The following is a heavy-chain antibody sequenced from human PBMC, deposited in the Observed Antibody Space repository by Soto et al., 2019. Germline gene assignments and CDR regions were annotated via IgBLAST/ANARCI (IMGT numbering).Heavy chain of an antibody. V-gene: IGHV5-10-1*01. D-gene: IGHD4-17*01. CDR1: GYSFTSYW. J-gene: IGHJ6*02. CDR2: IDPSDSYT. Sequence: GESLKISCKGSGYSFTSYWISWVRQMPGKGLEWMGRIDPSDSYTNYSPSFQGHVTISADKSISTAYLQWSSLKASDTAMYYCARSDYGDYEDQYYYYGMDVWGQGTTVTVSS. CDR3: ARSDYGDYEDQYYYYGMDV.